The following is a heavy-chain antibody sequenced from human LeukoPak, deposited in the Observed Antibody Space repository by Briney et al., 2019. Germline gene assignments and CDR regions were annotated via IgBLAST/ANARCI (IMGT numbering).Heavy chain of an antibody. Sequence: GGSPRLSCAASGFTVSSNFMSWVRLAPGKGLECVSVIYIDGKTFYAESVKGRFTISRDNSKNTLYLQMNSLRPEDTAVYYCAREGRYDILTAYYPLNNWGQGARVTVSS. CDR2: IYIDGKT. V-gene: IGHV3-66*02. J-gene: IGHJ4*02. D-gene: IGHD3-9*01. CDR1: GFTVSSNF. CDR3: AREGRYDILTAYYPLNN.